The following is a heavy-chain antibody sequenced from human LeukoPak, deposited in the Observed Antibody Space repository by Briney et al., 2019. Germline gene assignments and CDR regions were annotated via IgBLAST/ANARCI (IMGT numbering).Heavy chain of an antibody. J-gene: IGHJ6*02. V-gene: IGHV6-1*01. CDR1: GDSVSSNSAA. D-gene: IGHD6-13*01. Sequence: SQTLSLTCAISGDSVSSNSAAWNWIRQAPSRGLEWLGRTYYSSKWYNDYAVSVKSRITINPDTSKNQFSLQLNSVTPEDTAVYYCARENLIAAAGTNYYYGMDVWGQGTTVTVSS. CDR3: ARENLIAAAGTNYYYGMDV. CDR2: TYYSSKWYN.